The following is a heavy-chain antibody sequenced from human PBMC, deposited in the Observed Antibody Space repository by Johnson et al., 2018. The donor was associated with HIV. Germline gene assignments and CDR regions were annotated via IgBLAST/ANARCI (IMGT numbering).Heavy chain of an antibody. D-gene: IGHD3-22*01. CDR1: GFTFSSYA. CDR2: ISYDGSNK. Sequence: QVQLVESGGGVVQPGRSLRLSCAASGFTFSSYAMHWVRQALGKGLEWVAVISYDGSNKYYTDSVKGRFTISRDNSKNTLYLQMNSLRAKDTAVYYCARGVGLVDGMVVDAFDIWGQGTMVTVSS. V-gene: IGHV3-30*04. CDR3: ARGVGLVDGMVVDAFDI. J-gene: IGHJ3*02.